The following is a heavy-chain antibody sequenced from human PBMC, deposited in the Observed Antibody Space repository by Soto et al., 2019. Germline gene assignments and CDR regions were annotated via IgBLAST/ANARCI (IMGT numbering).Heavy chain of an antibody. D-gene: IGHD4-4*01. Sequence: QIQLVQSGPESKKPGASVKVSCQTSGYNFISYGLSWVRQAPGQGLEWMGWITPFNGNTNYPQRFRGKITRTTDTATTTRYLEVRNLTSDDTAVYCCVSDYSSVPDIWGQGTLVTVSS. V-gene: IGHV1-18*04. CDR3: VSDYSSVPDI. CDR1: GYNFISYG. CDR2: ITPFNGNT. J-gene: IGHJ4*02.